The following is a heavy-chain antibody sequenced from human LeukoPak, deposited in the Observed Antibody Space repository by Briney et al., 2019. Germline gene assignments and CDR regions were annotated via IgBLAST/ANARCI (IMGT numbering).Heavy chain of an antibody. J-gene: IGHJ6*02. CDR2: IIPIFGIA. CDR1: GGTFSSYA. D-gene: IGHD2-2*01. V-gene: IGHV1-69*04. CDR3: ARTDIVVVPAATGDYYYGMDV. Sequence: WASVKVSCKASGGTFSSYAISWVRQAPGQGLEWMGRIIPIFGIANYAQKFQGRVTITADKSTSTACMELSSLRSEDTAVYYCARTDIVVVPAATGDYYYGMDVWGQGTTVTVSS.